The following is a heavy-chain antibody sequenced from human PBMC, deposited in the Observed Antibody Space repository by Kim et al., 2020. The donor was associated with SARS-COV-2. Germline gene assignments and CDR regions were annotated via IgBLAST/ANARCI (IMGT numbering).Heavy chain of an antibody. Sequence: DGTERHDVGSVEGRFTISRDDAKRSLFLHMNSLRVEDTAVYYCARESFDYWGQGTLVTVSS. J-gene: IGHJ4*02. V-gene: IGHV3-7*01. CDR3: ARESFDY. CDR2: DGTER.